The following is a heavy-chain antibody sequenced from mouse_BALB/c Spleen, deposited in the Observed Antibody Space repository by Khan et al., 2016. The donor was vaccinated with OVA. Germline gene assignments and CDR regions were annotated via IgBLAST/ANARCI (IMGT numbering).Heavy chain of an antibody. CDR1: GLTFKDSC. J-gene: IGHJ2*01. Sequence: VQLQQSGAELVKSGATVKLSCTASGLTFKDSCMHWLKQWPEQGLEWIGRIDPRNGNTNYDQKFQGKATITADTSSNTAYLQLSSLTSEDTAVYYGDRKSRKWGQGTTLTVSS. CDR2: IDPRNGNT. CDR3: DRKSRK. V-gene: IGHV14-3*02.